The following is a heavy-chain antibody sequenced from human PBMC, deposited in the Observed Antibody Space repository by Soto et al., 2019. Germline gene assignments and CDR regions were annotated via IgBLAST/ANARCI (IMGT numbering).Heavy chain of an antibody. Sequence: QVHLVQSGAEVKKPGASVKVSCKASGYTFTSYGITWVRQAPGQGLEWMGWISAHNGNTDYAQKLQGRVIVTRDTSTSTAYMELRSRISDDTAVYYCARGRYWDYWGQGALVTVSS. CDR2: ISAHNGNT. V-gene: IGHV1-18*01. D-gene: IGHD2-8*02. J-gene: IGHJ4*02. CDR3: ARGRYWDY. CDR1: GYTFTSYG.